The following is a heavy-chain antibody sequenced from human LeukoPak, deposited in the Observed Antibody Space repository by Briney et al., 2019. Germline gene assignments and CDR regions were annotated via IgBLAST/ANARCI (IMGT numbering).Heavy chain of an antibody. D-gene: IGHD3-22*01. V-gene: IGHV4-59*01. CDR1: GGSISSYY. CDR2: IHYSGST. CDR3: ARDLSRPRYYYDSSGSNNWFDP. J-gene: IGHJ5*02. Sequence: SETLSLTCTVSGGSISSYYWSWIRQPPGKGLEWIGYIHYSGSTNYNPSLKSRVTISVDTSKNQFSLKLSSVTAADTAVYYCARDLSRPRYYYDSSGSNNWFDPWGQGTLVTVSS.